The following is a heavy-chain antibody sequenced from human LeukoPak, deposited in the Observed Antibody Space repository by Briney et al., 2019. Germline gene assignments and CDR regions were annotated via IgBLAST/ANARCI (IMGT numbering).Heavy chain of an antibody. CDR3: AKDGVATIMGGYFDY. CDR1: GFTFSSYA. J-gene: IGHJ4*02. D-gene: IGHD5-12*01. CDR2: ISGSGGST. Sequence: PGGSLRLSCAASGFTFSSYAMSWVRQAPGKGLEWVSAISGSGGSTYYADSVKGRFTISRDNSKNTLYLQMNSLRAEDTAVYYCAKDGVATIMGGYFDYWGQGTLVTVSS. V-gene: IGHV3-23*01.